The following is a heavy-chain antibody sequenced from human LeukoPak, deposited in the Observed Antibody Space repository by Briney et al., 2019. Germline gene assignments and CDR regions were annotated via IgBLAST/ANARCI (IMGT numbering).Heavy chain of an antibody. CDR1: GYTFTSYG. Sequence: ASVKVSYKASGYTFTSYGISWVRQAPGQGLEWMGWISAYNGNTNYAQNLQDRVTMTTDTSTSTAYMELRSLRSDDTAVYYCARDRWKALGGDYWGQGTLVTVSS. CDR2: ISAYNGNT. V-gene: IGHV1-18*01. CDR3: ARDRWKALGGDY. D-gene: IGHD1-1*01. J-gene: IGHJ4*02.